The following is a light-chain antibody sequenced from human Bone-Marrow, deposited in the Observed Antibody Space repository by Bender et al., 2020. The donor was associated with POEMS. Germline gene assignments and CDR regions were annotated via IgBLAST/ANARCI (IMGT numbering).Light chain of an antibody. V-gene: IGLV2-23*01. CDR2: EDT. J-gene: IGLJ1*01. CDR3: CSYAGDSTYV. CDR1: SINVGTYKL. Sequence: QSSLTQPASVSGSPGQSITISCTRTSINVGTYKLVSWYQHHPGKAPKLIIYEDTKRPSGVSHRFSGSKSGNTASLTISGLQADDEADYYCCSYAGDSTYVFGSGTKVTVL.